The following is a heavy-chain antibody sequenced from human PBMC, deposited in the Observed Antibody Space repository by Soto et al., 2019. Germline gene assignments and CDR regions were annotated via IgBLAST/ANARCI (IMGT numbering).Heavy chain of an antibody. CDR2: IYYSGST. Sequence: SQTLSLTCTVSGGSISSSSYYWGWIRQPPGKGLEWIGSIYYSGSTYYNPSLKSRVTISVDTSKNQFSLKLSSVTAADTAVYYCARVGDGADYYYYYGMDVWGQGTTVTLSS. J-gene: IGHJ6*02. CDR3: ARVGDGADYYYYYGMDV. CDR1: GGSISSSSYY. D-gene: IGHD4-17*01. V-gene: IGHV4-39*07.